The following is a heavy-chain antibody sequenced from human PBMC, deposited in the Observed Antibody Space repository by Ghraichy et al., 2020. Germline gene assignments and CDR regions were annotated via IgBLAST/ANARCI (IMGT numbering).Heavy chain of an antibody. CDR3: AKDPHTAAGIAAGRPADCTPVSVDY. CDR1: GFTFDHYA. D-gene: IGHD2-2*01. J-gene: IGHJ4*02. CDR2: ISWNSGST. V-gene: IGHV3-9*01. Sequence: GGSLRLSCAASGFTFDHYAMHWVRQAPGKGLEWVSGISWNSGSTGYADSVKGRFTISRDNAKNSLYLQMNRLRAEDTALYYCAKDPHTAAGIAAGRPADCTPVSVDYWGQGTLVTVSS.